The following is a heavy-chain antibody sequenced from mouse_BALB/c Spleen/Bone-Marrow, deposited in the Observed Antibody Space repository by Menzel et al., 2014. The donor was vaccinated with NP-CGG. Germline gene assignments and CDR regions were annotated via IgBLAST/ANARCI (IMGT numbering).Heavy chain of an antibody. D-gene: IGHD3-3*01. V-gene: IGHV5-6*01. CDR1: GFTFSSYG. CDR2: ISSGGSYT. CDR3: ARHRDAMDY. J-gene: IGHJ4*01. Sequence: EVMLVESGGDLVKPGGSLKLSCAASGFTFSSYGMSWVRQTPDKRLEWVATISSGGSYTYYPDSVKARFTISRDNAENTLYLQMSSLKSEDTAMYYCARHRDAMDYWGQGTSVTVSS.